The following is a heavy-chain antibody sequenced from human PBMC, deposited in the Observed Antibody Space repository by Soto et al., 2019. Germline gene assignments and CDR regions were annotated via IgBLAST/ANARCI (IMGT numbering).Heavy chain of an antibody. CDR2: MCYSGLT. CDR3: APLSVSLSGPYGIHV. J-gene: IGHJ6*02. V-gene: IGHV4-39*01. CDR1: GYSVTSSDYY. Sequence: SETLSLTCIGSGYSVTSSDYYWAWIRQPPGKGLEWIGSMCYSGLTYYNPSLKSRGTLSVDASKNQFSVRLNSVTAADKAVYYCAPLSVSLSGPYGIHVWGQGTTVTVSS. D-gene: IGHD2-15*01.